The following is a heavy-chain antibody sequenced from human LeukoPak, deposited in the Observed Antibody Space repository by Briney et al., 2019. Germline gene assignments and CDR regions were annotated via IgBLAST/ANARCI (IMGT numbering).Heavy chain of an antibody. V-gene: IGHV4-34*01. CDR1: GGSFSGYY. J-gene: IGHJ5*02. Sequence: PSDTLSLTCAVYGGSFSGYYWSWIRQPPGKGLEWIGEINHSGSTNYNPSLKSRVTISVDTSKNQFSLKLSSVTAADTAVYYCARGDYNDGAGYLDHWGQGTLVPVSS. D-gene: IGHD3-22*01. CDR3: ARGDYNDGAGYLDH. CDR2: INHSGST.